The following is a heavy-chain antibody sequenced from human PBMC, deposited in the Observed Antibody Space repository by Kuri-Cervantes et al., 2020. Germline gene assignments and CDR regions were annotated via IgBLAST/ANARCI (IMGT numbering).Heavy chain of an antibody. J-gene: IGHJ1*01. CDR3: AKGGHRKPWELLRKEYFQH. V-gene: IGHV3-30-3*01. CDR1: GFTFSTYA. CDR2: ISYDGGNK. D-gene: IGHD1-26*01. Sequence: GGSLRLSCAASGFTFSTYAMYWVRQAPVKGLEWVAVISYDGGNKYCADSVKGRFTISRDNSKNTLYLQMNSLRAEDTAVYYCAKGGHRKPWELLRKEYFQHWGQGTLVTVSS.